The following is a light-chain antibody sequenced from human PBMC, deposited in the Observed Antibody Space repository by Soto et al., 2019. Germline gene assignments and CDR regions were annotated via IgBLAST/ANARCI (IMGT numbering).Light chain of an antibody. J-gene: IGKJ2*01. CDR1: SSSKW. CDR3: QHTTDFT. V-gene: IGKV1-5*01. CDR2: DVS. Sequence: DIQMTQSPSTLAASVGDTVTMTCRSSSKWLAWYQKKPGKAPKLLIYDVSNLERGVPPRFSGSTSGAESTLTITGLQPXDLGTYYCQHTTDFTFGQGTKVEIK.